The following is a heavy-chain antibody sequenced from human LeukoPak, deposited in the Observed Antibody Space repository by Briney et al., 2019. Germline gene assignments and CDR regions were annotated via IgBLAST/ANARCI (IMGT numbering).Heavy chain of an antibody. CDR2: ISGSGGST. D-gene: IGHD3-10*01. CDR1: GFTVSSNY. V-gene: IGHV3-23*01. CDR3: AKKLLWFGELLPYFDY. Sequence: GGSLRLSCAASGFTVSSNYMSWVRQAPGKGLEWVSAISGSGGSTYYADSVKGRFTISRDNSKNTLYLQMNSLRAEDTAVYYCAKKLLWFGELLPYFDYWGQGTLVTVSS. J-gene: IGHJ4*02.